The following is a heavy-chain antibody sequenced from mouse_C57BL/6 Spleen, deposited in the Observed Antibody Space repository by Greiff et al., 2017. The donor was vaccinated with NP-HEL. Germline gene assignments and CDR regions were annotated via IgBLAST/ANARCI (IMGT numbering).Heavy chain of an antibody. V-gene: IGHV1-61*01. Sequence: QVQLQQPGAELVRPGSSVKLSCKASGYTFTSYWMDWVKQRPGQGLEWIGNIYPSDSETHYNQKFKDKATLTADKSSSTAYMQLSSLTSEDSAVYYCARQSPGRGYFDVWGTGTTVTVSS. CDR2: IYPSDSET. CDR3: ARQSPGRGYFDV. CDR1: GYTFTSYW. J-gene: IGHJ1*03.